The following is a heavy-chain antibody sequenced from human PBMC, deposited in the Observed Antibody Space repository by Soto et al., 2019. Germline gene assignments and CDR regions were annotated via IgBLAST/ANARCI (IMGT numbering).Heavy chain of an antibody. CDR2: IYYSGST. V-gene: IGHV4-59*01. J-gene: IGHJ6*02. D-gene: IGHD5-12*01. CDR3: ARAGGGATPWDYYYGMDV. Sequence: PSETLSLTCTVSGGSISSYYWSWIRQPPGKGLEWIGYIYYSGSTNYNPSLKSRVTISVDTSKNQFSLKLSSVTAADTAVYYCARAGGGATPWDYYYGMDVWGQGTTVTVSS. CDR1: GGSISSYY.